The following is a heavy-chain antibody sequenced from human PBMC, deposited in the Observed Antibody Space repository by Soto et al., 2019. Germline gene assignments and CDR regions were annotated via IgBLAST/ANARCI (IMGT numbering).Heavy chain of an antibody. J-gene: IGHJ4*02. CDR1: GFTFSSYA. CDR2: ISSGDNYA. CDR3: AKTGYGSGTYRHNDY. Sequence: EVQVLESGGGLVQPGGALRLSCEASGFTFSSYAMTWVRQAPGKGLEWVSTISSGDNYAYYADSVKGRFSISRDNTKTTLFLQMNSLRAEDTAVYYCAKTGYGSGTYRHNDYWGQGTLVTVSS. D-gene: IGHD3-10*01. V-gene: IGHV3-23*01.